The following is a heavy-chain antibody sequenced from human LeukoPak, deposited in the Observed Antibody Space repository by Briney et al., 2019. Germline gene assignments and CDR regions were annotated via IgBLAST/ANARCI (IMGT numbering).Heavy chain of an antibody. Sequence: SETLSLTCTVSGGPIYSYYWSWIRQTAGKGLEWIGRLYPGVSPNYNPSLKSRVTMSVDPSKKQFAMRLNTVTAADTAVYYCARLRFYDSTGYSPGHYMGVWGKGTTVTVSS. V-gene: IGHV4-4*07. D-gene: IGHD3-22*01. CDR1: GGPIYSYY. CDR2: LYPGVSP. CDR3: ARLRFYDSTGYSPGHYMGV. J-gene: IGHJ6*03.